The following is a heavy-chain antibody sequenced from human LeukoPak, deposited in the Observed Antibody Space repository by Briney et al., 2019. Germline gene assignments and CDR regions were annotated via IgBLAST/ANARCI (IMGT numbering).Heavy chain of an antibody. CDR3: AREYYDILTRSLDY. V-gene: IGHV1-2*02. J-gene: IGHJ4*02. D-gene: IGHD3-9*01. CDR2: INPHSGGT. CDR1: GYRFPGYY. Sequence: ASVKVSFTASGYRFPGYYIRWVRQAPGQGLEWMGWINPHSGGTKFAQKFQGRVTMTRDTSISTAYMEVSRLRSDDAAVYYCAREYYDILTRSLDYWSQGTLVIVSS.